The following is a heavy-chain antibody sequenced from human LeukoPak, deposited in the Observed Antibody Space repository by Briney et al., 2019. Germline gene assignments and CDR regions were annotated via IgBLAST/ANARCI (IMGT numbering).Heavy chain of an antibody. Sequence: ASVTVSCKASGYTFTSYGISWVRQAPGQGLEWMGWISAYNGNTNYAQKLQGRVTMTTDTSTSTAYMELSSLRSEDTAVYYCARSSIIAAAGPYYFDYWGQGTLVTVSS. CDR3: ARSSIIAAAGPYYFDY. CDR2: ISAYNGNT. V-gene: IGHV1-18*01. CDR1: GYTFTSYG. D-gene: IGHD6-13*01. J-gene: IGHJ4*02.